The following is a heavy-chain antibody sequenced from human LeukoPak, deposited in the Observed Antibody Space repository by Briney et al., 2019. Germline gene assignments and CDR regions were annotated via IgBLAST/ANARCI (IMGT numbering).Heavy chain of an antibody. J-gene: IGHJ6*02. CDR1: GYSFSTHC. Sequence: GESLKISCKGSGYSFSTHCIAWVREMPGKGLEWMAIIYPGDSDTRYSPSFQGQVTISADKSISTAYLQWSSLKASDTAIYYCARLGYCSSRSCYYGMDVWGQGTTVTVSS. CDR3: ARLGYCSSRSCYYGMDV. D-gene: IGHD2-2*01. V-gene: IGHV5-51*01. CDR2: IYPGDSDT.